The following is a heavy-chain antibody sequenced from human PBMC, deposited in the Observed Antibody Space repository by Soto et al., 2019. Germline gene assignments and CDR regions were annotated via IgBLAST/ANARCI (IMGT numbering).Heavy chain of an antibody. Sequence: QVQLVQSGAEAKKPGASVKVSCKASGYTVTNYAMHWVRQDPGQRLEWMGWINAGNGNTKYSQKFQGRVTITRDTSASTAYMELSSLRSEDTAVYYCARVSGYYLPDYWGQGTLVTVSS. J-gene: IGHJ4*02. D-gene: IGHD5-12*01. CDR3: ARVSGYYLPDY. V-gene: IGHV1-3*01. CDR2: INAGNGNT. CDR1: GYTVTNYA.